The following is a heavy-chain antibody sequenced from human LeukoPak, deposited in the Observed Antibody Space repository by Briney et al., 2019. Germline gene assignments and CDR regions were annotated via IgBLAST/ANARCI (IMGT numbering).Heavy chain of an antibody. CDR1: GFTFSDYY. J-gene: IGHJ4*02. CDR2: ISSSGSTI. D-gene: IGHD5-18*01. V-gene: IGHV3-11*01. CDR3: ARVEYIYGYGY. Sequence: GGSLRLSCAASGFTFSDYYMSWIRQAPGKGLEWVSYISSSGSTICYADSVKGRFTISRDNGKNSLSLQMNSLRAEDTAVYYCARVEYIYGYGYWGQGTLVTVSS.